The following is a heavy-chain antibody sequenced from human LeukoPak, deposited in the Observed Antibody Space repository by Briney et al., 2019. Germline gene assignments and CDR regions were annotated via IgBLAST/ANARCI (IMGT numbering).Heavy chain of an antibody. J-gene: IGHJ4*02. CDR2: IWYDGSNK. Sequence: GGSLRLSCAASGFTFSSYGMHWVRQAPGKGLEWVAVIWYDGSNKYYADSVKGRFTISRDNSKNTLYLLMNSLRAEDTAVYYCAKQSMTLIRGVIDYWGQGTLVTVSS. V-gene: IGHV3-33*06. D-gene: IGHD3-10*01. CDR1: GFTFSSYG. CDR3: AKQSMTLIRGVIDY.